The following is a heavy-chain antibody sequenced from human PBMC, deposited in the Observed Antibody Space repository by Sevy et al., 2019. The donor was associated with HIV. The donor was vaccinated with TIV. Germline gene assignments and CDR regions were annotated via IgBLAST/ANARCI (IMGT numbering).Heavy chain of an antibody. D-gene: IGHD2-21*01. J-gene: IGHJ5*02. CDR1: GGSFDNDY. CDR2: VSRAGTT. Sequence: SETLSLTCAVYGGSFDNDYWTWIRQPPGKGLEWIGEVSRAGTTKYNPSLQSRTTMSLDTSTNQFSLKWTSVTAADTAMYYCARSVPSVLTGPVGLFFQVYSSWFDPWGQGIMVTVSS. V-gene: IGHV4-34*10. CDR3: ARSVPSVLTGPVGLFFQVYSSWFDP.